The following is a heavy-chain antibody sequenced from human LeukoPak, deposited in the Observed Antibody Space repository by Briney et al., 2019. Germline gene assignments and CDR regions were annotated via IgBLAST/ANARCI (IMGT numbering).Heavy chain of an antibody. CDR3: ARGKRRGSHIDY. CDR1: GYSISSGYY. D-gene: IGHD1-26*01. V-gene: IGHV4-38-2*02. J-gene: IGHJ4*02. Sequence: SKTLSLTCTVSGYSISSGYYWGWIRQPPGKGLEWIGSIYDSGTTYYNPSLKSRVTISVDTSKNQFSLRLNSVAAADTAVYYCARGKRRGSHIDYWGQGTLVTVSS. CDR2: IYDSGTT.